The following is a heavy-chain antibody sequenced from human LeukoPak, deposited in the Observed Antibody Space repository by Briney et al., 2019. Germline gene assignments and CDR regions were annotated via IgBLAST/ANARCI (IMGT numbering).Heavy chain of an antibody. V-gene: IGHV3-23*01. CDR3: VRGYNYRFEY. CDR1: GFTFSTYA. CDR2: ISGSGLST. J-gene: IGHJ4*02. Sequence: PGGSLRLSCAASGFTFSTYAMSWVRQAPGKGLEWVSGISGSGLSTSYADSVKGRFTISRDSANNTLFLEINNLRAEDTAVYYCVRGYNYRFEYWGQGTLVIVSS. D-gene: IGHD5-24*01.